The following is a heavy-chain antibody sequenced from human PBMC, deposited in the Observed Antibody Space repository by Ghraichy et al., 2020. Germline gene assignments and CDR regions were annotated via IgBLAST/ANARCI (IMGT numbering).Heavy chain of an antibody. V-gene: IGHV3-21*01. Sequence: GESLNISCAGSGLTFSSYSMSWVRQAPGKGLEWVSHIDPSSNYIHYADSTKGRFTVSRDNAKKSLYLQMSNLRADDTAVYYCARDLLTGDTREAFDVWGQGTMVTVSA. D-gene: IGHD3-9*01. CDR2: IDPSSNYI. J-gene: IGHJ3*01. CDR1: GLTFSSYS. CDR3: ARDLLTGDTREAFDV.